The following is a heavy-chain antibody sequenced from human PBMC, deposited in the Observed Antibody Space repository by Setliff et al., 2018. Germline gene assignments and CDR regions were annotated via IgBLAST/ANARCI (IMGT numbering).Heavy chain of an antibody. CDR1: GYSISSGYI. Sequence: SETLSLTCTVSGYSISSGYIWGWIRQPPGKGLEWIGSIYYSGSTYYNPSLKSRVTISVDTSKNQFSLKLSSVTAADTAVYYCARILYCTNGVCWRSFDYWGQGTLVTVSS. D-gene: IGHD2-8*01. CDR2: IYYSGST. CDR3: ARILYCTNGVCWRSFDY. V-gene: IGHV4-38-2*02. J-gene: IGHJ4*02.